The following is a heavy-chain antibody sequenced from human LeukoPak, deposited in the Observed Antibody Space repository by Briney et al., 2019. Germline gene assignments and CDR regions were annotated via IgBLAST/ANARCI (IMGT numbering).Heavy chain of an antibody. J-gene: IGHJ4*02. D-gene: IGHD4-23*01. V-gene: IGHV3-74*01. CDR3: VVEISLVPDTVGFDY. CDR1: GFTFSSYW. CDR2: INSDGSIT. Sequence: PGGSLRLSCAASGFTFSSYWMHWVRQAPGKGLVWVSRINSDGSITSYADSVKGRFTISRDNAKNTLYLQMNSLRAEDTAVYYCVVEISLVPDTVGFDYWGQGTLVTVSS.